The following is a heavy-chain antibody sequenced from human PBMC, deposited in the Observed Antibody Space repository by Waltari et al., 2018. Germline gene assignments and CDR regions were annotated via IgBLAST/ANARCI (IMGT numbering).Heavy chain of an antibody. CDR3: AADRGNGLYFDY. J-gene: IGHJ4*02. Sequence: QVQLQESGPGLVKPSGTLSLTCVVSGASISSNYWWSWVRQSPGKGLEWIVQIHPSGRPDPPPSLQSRVSVSLDKSRNQFSLSLYFVSDADTAVYYCAADRGNGLYFDYWGQGTLVTVSS. CDR2: IHPSGRP. V-gene: IGHV4-4*02. CDR1: GASISSNYW. D-gene: IGHD2-15*01.